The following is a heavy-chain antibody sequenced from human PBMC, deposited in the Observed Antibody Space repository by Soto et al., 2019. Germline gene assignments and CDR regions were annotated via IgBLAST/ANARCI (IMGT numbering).Heavy chain of an antibody. Sequence: GGSLKISCAASGFTFSSYGMHWVRQAPGKGLEWVAVISYDGSNKYYADSVKGRFTISRDNSKNTLYLQMNSLRAEDTAVYYCAKRITIFGVTHSLYGMDVWGQGTTVTVSS. CDR3: AKRITIFGVTHSLYGMDV. CDR1: GFTFSSYG. CDR2: ISYDGSNK. V-gene: IGHV3-30*18. J-gene: IGHJ6*02. D-gene: IGHD3-3*01.